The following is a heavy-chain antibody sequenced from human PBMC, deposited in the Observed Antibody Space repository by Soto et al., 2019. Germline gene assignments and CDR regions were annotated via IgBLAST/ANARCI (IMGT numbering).Heavy chain of an antibody. CDR1: GGSISPYY. J-gene: IGHJ6*03. CDR2: VYYSGNT. D-gene: IGHD6-13*01. Sequence: QVQLQESGPGLVKPSETLSLTCTVSGGSISPYYWSWIRQPPGKGLEWIGYVYYSGNTNYNPSLESRVTVSVDTSMNRFSLNLTSATAADTAVYYCARKGAAASYAHYYMDVWGRGTAVTVSS. CDR3: ARKGAAASYAHYYMDV. V-gene: IGHV4-59*01.